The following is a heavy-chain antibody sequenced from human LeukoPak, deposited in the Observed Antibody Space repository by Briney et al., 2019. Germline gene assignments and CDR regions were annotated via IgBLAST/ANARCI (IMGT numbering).Heavy chain of an antibody. CDR2: IGPTGSDR. J-gene: IGHJ4*02. Sequence: GGSLRLSCTASGLTFSTSGFNWVRQAPGKGLEWVASIGPTGSDRYHVDSIKGRFTISRDNANNFLYLQMNSLRPEDTAVYYCATETNGRHYDYWGQGTLLTVSS. CDR1: GLTFSTSG. CDR3: ATETNGRHYDY. V-gene: IGHV3-21*06. D-gene: IGHD1-14*01.